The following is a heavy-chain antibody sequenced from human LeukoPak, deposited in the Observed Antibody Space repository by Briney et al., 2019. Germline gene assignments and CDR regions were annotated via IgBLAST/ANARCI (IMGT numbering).Heavy chain of an antibody. V-gene: IGHV4-59*01. CDR3: ASLPYCTNGVCYDY. Sequence: SETLPLTCTVSGGSISSYYWSWIRQPPGKGLEWIGYIYYSGSTNYNPSLKSRVTISVDTSKNQFSLKLSSVTAADTAVYYCASLPYCTNGVCYDYWGQGTLVTVSS. D-gene: IGHD2-8*01. J-gene: IGHJ4*02. CDR1: GGSISSYY. CDR2: IYYSGST.